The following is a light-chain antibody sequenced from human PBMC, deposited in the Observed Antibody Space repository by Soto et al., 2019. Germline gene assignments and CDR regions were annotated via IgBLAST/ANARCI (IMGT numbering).Light chain of an antibody. CDR3: QKYDSAPP. CDR2: SAS. J-gene: IGKJ1*01. CDR1: RGIGNA. V-gene: IGKV1-27*01. Sequence: GDRRTVTCRPSRGIGNALAWYQQKPGTVPKLLIHSASTLQSGVQSRFSGSGSGTDFTLTISSLQPEDVASYYCQKYDSAPPFGPGTKVDNK.